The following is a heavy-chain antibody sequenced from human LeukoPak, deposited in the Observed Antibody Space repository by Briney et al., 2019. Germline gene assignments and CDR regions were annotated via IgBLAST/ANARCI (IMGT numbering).Heavy chain of an antibody. J-gene: IGHJ4*02. Sequence: LPGGSLRLSCSASGFSFSTYIMYWVRQAPGKGLEYVSGISSYGGTTYYADSVKGRFTIPRDNSKNTLYLQMSSLRAEDTAVYYCVKDGDYGGKQLGQTADYWGQGTLVTVSS. CDR3: VKDGDYGGKQLGQTADY. CDR2: ISSYGGTT. D-gene: IGHD4-23*01. V-gene: IGHV3-64D*09. CDR1: GFSFSTYI.